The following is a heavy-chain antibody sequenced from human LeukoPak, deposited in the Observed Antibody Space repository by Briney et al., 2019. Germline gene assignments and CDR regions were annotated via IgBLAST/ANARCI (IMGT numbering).Heavy chain of an antibody. D-gene: IGHD6-19*01. CDR3: AAWPQWLGGYFDY. V-gene: IGHV1-69*05. CDR2: IIPIFGTA. J-gene: IGHJ4*02. Sequence: SVKVSCKASGGTFSSYAISWVRQAPGQGLEWMGGIIPIFGTANYAQKFQGRVTITTDESTSTAYMELSSLRSEDTAVYYCAAWPQWLGGYFDYWGQGTLVTVSS. CDR1: GGTFSSYA.